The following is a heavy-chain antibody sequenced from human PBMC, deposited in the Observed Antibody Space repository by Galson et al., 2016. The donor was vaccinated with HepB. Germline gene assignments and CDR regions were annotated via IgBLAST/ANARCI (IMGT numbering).Heavy chain of an antibody. CDR2: ISYDGSNK. Sequence: SLRLSCAASGFTFSSYGLHWVRQAPGKGLEWVAVISYDGSNKFYADSVKGRFTISRDNSKNTLYLQMNSLRVEDTAVYYCARAGDASGWRSLYGVDAWGQGTPVTVSS. D-gene: IGHD6-19*01. J-gene: IGHJ6*02. V-gene: IGHV3-30*04. CDR1: GFTFSSYG. CDR3: ARAGDASGWRSLYGVDA.